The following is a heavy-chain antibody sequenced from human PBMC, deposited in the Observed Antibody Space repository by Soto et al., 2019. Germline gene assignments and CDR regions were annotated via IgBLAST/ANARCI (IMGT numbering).Heavy chain of an antibody. CDR1: GGSISGYY. CDR3: ARQRYYDSSGYYSLNHFDY. V-gene: IGHV4-59*08. D-gene: IGHD3-22*01. CDR2: MYNTGST. Sequence: SETLSLTCTVSGGSISGYYWSWIRQPPGKGLEWIGYMYNTGSTVYNPSFKSRVTISVDTSKNQFSLKLNSVTAADTAVYYCARQRYYDSSGYYSLNHFDYWGQGTRVTVAS. J-gene: IGHJ4*02.